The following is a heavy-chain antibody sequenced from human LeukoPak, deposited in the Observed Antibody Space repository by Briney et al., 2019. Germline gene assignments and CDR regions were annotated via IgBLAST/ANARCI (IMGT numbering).Heavy chain of an antibody. CDR2: FSGSGGST. Sequence: GGSLRLSCAASGFTFSSYAMSWVRQAPGKGLQWVSAFSGSGGSTYYADSVKGRFTIPRDNSRNTLYLQMNSLRAEDTAVYYCARSGLSRFGFWGQGTLVTVSS. V-gene: IGHV3-23*01. J-gene: IGHJ4*02. CDR3: ARSGLSRFGF. CDR1: GFTFSSYA. D-gene: IGHD2/OR15-2a*01.